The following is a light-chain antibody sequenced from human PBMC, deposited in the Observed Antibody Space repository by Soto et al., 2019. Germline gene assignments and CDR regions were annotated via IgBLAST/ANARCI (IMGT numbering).Light chain of an antibody. Sequence: DIQMTQSPSAMSASVGDRVTITCRASQGINDNLAWFQQKPGQVPKRLIYGAFSLQRGVPSRFSGSGSGTEFTLTISSLQPEDFATYYCQQYDSFSVTFGQGTKVDIK. V-gene: IGKV1-17*03. CDR3: QQYDSFSVT. CDR2: GAF. CDR1: QGINDN. J-gene: IGKJ1*01.